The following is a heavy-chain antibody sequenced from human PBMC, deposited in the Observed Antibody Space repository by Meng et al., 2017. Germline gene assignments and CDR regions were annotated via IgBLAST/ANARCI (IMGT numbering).Heavy chain of an antibody. CDR3: ARAPTETPLLSYYYYGMDV. J-gene: IGHJ6*02. CDR1: GFTFSSYA. D-gene: IGHD2-15*01. CDR2: ISYDGSNK. V-gene: IGHV3-30*04. Sequence: GGSLRLSCAASGFTFSSYAMHWVRQAPGKGLEWVAVISYDGSNKYYADSVKGRFTISRDNSKNTLYLQMNSLRAEDTAVYYCARAPTETPLLSYYYYGMDVWGQGTKVTVSS.